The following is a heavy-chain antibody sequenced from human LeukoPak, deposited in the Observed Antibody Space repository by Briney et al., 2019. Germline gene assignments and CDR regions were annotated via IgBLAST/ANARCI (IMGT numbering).Heavy chain of an antibody. CDR3: ARGGRYFDY. D-gene: IGHD3-9*01. V-gene: IGHV7-4-1*02. CDR1: GYTLTIHA. Sequence: ASVKVSCKASGYTLTIHAMSWVRQAPGQGLEWMGWINTNTGNPTYAQGFTRRFVFSLDTSVSTAYLQISSLKAEDTAVYYCARGGRYFDYWGQGTLVSVSS. CDR2: INTNTGNP. J-gene: IGHJ4*02.